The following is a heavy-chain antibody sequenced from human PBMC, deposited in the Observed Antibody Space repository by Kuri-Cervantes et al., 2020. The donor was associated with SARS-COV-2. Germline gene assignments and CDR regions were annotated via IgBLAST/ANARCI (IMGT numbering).Heavy chain of an antibody. CDR2: INPKNGGT. CDR3: AKERIVIVEVVSNEFDI. CDR1: GCTFNDYY. D-gene: IGHD3-3*02. Sequence: ASVPVSCKACGCTFNDYYMHWVRQAPGRGLAWMGWINPKNGGTHYAQQFRGSITMTRDTSIRTDYLDLRRTRSDHTAVYYCAKERIVIVEVVSNEFDIWGPGTLVTVSS. J-gene: IGHJ4*02. V-gene: IGHV1-2*04.